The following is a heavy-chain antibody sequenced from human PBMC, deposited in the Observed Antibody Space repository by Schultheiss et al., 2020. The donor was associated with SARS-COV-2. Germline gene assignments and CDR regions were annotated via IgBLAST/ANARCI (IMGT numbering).Heavy chain of an antibody. D-gene: IGHD3-10*01. V-gene: IGHV4-59*12. CDR1: GGSISSYY. CDR3: ARCPLWFGSLYYYGMDV. Sequence: SQTLSLTCTVSGGSISSYYWSWIRQPPGKGLEWIGYIYYSGSTNYNPSLKSRVTISVDTSKNQFSLKLSSVTAADTAVYYCARCPLWFGSLYYYGMDVWGQGTTVTVSS. J-gene: IGHJ6*02. CDR2: IYYSGST.